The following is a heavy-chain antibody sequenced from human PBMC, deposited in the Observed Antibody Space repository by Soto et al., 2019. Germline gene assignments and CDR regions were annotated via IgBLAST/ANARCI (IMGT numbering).Heavy chain of an antibody. CDR1: GYTFTSYA. J-gene: IGHJ4*02. CDR3: ARESVLLSNFDY. CDR2: INAGNGNT. V-gene: IGHV1-3*01. Sequence: ASVKVSCKASGYTFTSYAMHWVRQAPGQRLEWMGWINAGNGNTKYSQKFQGRVTITRDTSASTAYMELSSLRSEDTAVYYCARESVLLSNFDYWGQGTLVTVSS. D-gene: IGHD1-26*01.